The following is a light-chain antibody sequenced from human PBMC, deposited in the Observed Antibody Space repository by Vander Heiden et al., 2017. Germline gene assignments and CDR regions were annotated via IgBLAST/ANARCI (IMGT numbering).Light chain of an antibody. CDR1: SSDVGGYKF. CDR3: SSYAGSNNWV. CDR2: EVS. Sequence: QSALTQPPSASGSPGQSVTISCIGTSSDVGGYKFVSWYRQHPGKAPNLLIYEVSERPSGVPVRFSGSKSVNTASLTVSGLQAEDEADYYCSSYAGSNNWVFGGGTRLTV. J-gene: IGLJ3*02. V-gene: IGLV2-8*01.